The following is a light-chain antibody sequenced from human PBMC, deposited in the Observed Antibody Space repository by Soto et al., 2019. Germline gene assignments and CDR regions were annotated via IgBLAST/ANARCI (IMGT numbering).Light chain of an antibody. CDR3: QQFYYYPHT. CDR2: GAS. J-gene: IGKJ2*01. Sequence: EIVLTQSPGTLSLSPGERATLSCRASQSVSRNYLAWYQQKPGQAPRLLIYGASSRATGIPDRFSGSGSGTDFTLTISRLEPEDFAIYYCQQFYYYPHTFGQGTKLEVK. V-gene: IGKV3-20*01. CDR1: QSVSRNY.